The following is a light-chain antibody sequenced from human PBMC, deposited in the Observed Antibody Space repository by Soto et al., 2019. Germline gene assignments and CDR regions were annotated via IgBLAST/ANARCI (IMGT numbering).Light chain of an antibody. J-gene: IGKJ1*01. V-gene: IGKV1-5*01. CDR3: QQYNSYSGT. Sequence: DIQMTQSPSTLSASVGERVTITCRASQSVGNWLAWYQHKPGKAPKLLIYDASSLERGVPSRFSGSGSGTEFTLTISSLQPDDCATYYCQQYNSYSGTFGQGTKVDNK. CDR1: QSVGNW. CDR2: DAS.